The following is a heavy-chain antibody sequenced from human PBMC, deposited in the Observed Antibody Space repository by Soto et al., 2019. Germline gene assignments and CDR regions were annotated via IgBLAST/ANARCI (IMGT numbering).Heavy chain of an antibody. D-gene: IGHD6-19*01. CDR3: AAAQTPSSGWYPQFGY. CDR1: GGSISSYY. CDR2: IYYSGST. V-gene: IGHV4-59*01. Sequence: SETLSLTCTVSGGSISSYYWSWIRQPPGKGLEWIGYIYYSGSTSYNPSLKSRVTISVDTSKNQFSLKLSSVTAADTAVYYCAAAQTPSSGWYPQFGYWGQGTLVTVSS. J-gene: IGHJ4*02.